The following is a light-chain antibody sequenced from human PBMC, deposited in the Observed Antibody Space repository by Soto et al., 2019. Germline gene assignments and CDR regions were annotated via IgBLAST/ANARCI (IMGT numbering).Light chain of an antibody. V-gene: IGKV3D-15*01. J-gene: IGKJ1*01. CDR1: QSVTSN. Sequence: EIVMTQAPATLSVSPGQRATLSCRASQSVTSNLAWYQQRPGQAPRLLIYGASSRATGIPDRFSGSGSGTEYPVTISSLQSEDFAVYYCQQYKNWPRTFGQGTKVEMK. CDR3: QQYKNWPRT. CDR2: GAS.